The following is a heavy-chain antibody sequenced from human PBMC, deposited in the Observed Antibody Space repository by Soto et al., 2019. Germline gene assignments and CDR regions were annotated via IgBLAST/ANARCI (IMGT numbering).Heavy chain of an antibody. V-gene: IGHV1-24*01. CDR2: FDPEDGET. J-gene: IGHJ3*02. D-gene: IGHD3-16*02. Sequence: ASVKVSCKVSGYTLTELSMHWVRQAPGKGLEWMGGFDPEDGETIYAQKFQGRVTMTEDTSTDTAYMELSSLRSEDTAVYYCATEVYPLTQRYDAFDIWGQGTMVTVSS. CDR3: ATEVYPLTQRYDAFDI. CDR1: GYTLTELS.